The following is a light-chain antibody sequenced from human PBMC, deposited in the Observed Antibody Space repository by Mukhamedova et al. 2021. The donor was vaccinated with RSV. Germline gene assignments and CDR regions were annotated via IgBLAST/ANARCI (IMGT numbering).Light chain of an antibody. J-gene: IGKJ1*01. CDR3: QEYNIAPWT. CDR2: AAS. V-gene: IGKV1-27*01. Sequence: WYQRRVHGKVPKRLIYAASTLQSGVPSRFGGSVSGTDFTLTISGLHPEDVATYFCQEYNIAPWTFGQGPKVEIK.